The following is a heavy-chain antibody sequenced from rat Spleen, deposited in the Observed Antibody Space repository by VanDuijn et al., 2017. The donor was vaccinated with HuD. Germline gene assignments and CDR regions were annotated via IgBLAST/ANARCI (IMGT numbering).Heavy chain of an antibody. CDR1: DYSITSNF. CDR3: ARDNNYKAY. CDR2: ISYSGSP. D-gene: IGHD1-10*01. V-gene: IGHV3-1*01. Sequence: EVQLQESGPGLVKPSQSLSLTCSVTDYSITSNFWGWIRKFPGNKMEWMGYISYSGSPSYNPSLKSRISITRDTSKNQFFLQVNSVTTEDTATYYCARDNNYKAYWGQGVMVTVSS. J-gene: IGHJ2*01.